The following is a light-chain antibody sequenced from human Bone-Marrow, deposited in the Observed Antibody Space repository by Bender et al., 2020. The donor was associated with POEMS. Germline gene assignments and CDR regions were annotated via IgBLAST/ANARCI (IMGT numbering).Light chain of an antibody. CDR3: QSAGSSGTYV. CDR1: ALAKQY. Sequence: SYDLTQPPSVSVSPGQTARITCSGDALAKQYGYWYQRKPGQAPVLAIYKDNERPLGFPERFSGSSSGATVTLTISGVQAEDEADYYCQSAGSSGTYVFGTGTGVTVL. V-gene: IGLV3-25*03. J-gene: IGLJ1*01. CDR2: KDN.